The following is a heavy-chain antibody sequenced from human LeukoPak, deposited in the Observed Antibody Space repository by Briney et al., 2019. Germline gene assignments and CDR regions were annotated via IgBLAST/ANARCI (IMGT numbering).Heavy chain of an antibody. D-gene: IGHD2-2*01. Sequence: ASVKVSCKASGYTFTSYGISWVRQAPGQGLEWMGWISAYNGNTNYAQKLQGRVTMTTDTSTSTAYMELRSLRSDDTAVYYCARAQRAMGRPGGVDYWGQGTLVTVSS. CDR3: ARAQRAMGRPGGVDY. CDR1: GYTFTSYG. V-gene: IGHV1-18*01. CDR2: ISAYNGNT. J-gene: IGHJ4*02.